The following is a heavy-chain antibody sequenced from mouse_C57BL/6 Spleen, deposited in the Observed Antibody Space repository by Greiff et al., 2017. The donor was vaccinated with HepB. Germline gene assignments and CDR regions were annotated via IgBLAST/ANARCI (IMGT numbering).Heavy chain of an antibody. D-gene: IGHD2-4*01. Sequence: EVQLQQSGAELVRPGASVKLSCTASGFNIKDYYMHWVKQRPEQGLEWIGRIDPEDGDTDDAPKFQGKATMTADTSSNSAYLQLSSLTSEDTAVYYCTTRVYYDYDVGYAMDYWGQGTSVTVSS. J-gene: IGHJ4*01. CDR2: IDPEDGDT. CDR3: TTRVYYDYDVGYAMDY. V-gene: IGHV14-1*01. CDR1: GFNIKDYY.